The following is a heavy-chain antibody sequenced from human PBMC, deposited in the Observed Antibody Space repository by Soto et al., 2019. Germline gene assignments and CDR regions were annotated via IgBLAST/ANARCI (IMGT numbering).Heavy chain of an antibody. CDR2: ISYDGSNK. CDR1: GFAFSNFG. J-gene: IGHJ6*02. Sequence: GGSLRLSCATSGFAFSNFGMHWVRQAPGKGLEWVAVISYDGSNKYYAVSVKGRFTISRDNSKNTLYLQMNSLRAEDTAVYYCARETYYDFWSGPYYGMDVWGQGTTVTVSS. D-gene: IGHD3-3*01. V-gene: IGHV3-30*19. CDR3: ARETYYDFWSGPYYGMDV.